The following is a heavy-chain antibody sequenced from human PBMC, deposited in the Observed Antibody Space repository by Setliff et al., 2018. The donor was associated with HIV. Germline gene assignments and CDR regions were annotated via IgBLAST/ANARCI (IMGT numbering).Heavy chain of an antibody. V-gene: IGHV4-39*01. Sequence: SETLSLTCTVSGGSISSSSYYWGWIRQPPGKGLEWIGSLYYSGTTYYNPSLKSRLTISVDTSKNQFSLKLSSVTAADTAVYYCARHQVIPTVIGAFDIWGQGTVVTVSS. D-gene: IGHD3-16*02. J-gene: IGHJ3*02. CDR1: GGSISSSSYY. CDR2: LYYSGTT. CDR3: ARHQVIPTVIGAFDI.